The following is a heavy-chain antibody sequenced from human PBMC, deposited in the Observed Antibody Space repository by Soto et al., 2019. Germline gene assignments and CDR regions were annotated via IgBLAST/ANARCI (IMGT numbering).Heavy chain of an antibody. CDR3: AKEKVLPFDY. D-gene: IGHD2-8*01. CDR1: GFTFSSYG. CDR2: ISYDGSNK. J-gene: IGHJ4*02. Sequence: GGSLRLSCAASGFTFSSYGMHWVRQAPGKGLEWVAVISYDGSNKYYADSVKGRFTISRDNSKNTLYLQMNSMRAEDTAVYYCAKEKVLPFDYWGQGTLVTVSS. V-gene: IGHV3-30*18.